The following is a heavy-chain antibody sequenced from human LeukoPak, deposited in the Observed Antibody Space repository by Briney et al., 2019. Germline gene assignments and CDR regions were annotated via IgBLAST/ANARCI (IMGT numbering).Heavy chain of an antibody. V-gene: IGHV3-74*01. CDR2: ISTDGRTT. J-gene: IGHJ4*02. CDR1: GFAPSKDW. D-gene: IGHD6-19*01. CDR3: ASFGQQWLESY. Sequence: GGSLRLSCAASGFAPSKDWMHWVRQVPGEGLEWVSRISTDGRTTGYADSVKGRFTISRDNAKNTLFLEMNNLKVEDTAVYYCASFGQQWLESYWGLGTLVTVSS.